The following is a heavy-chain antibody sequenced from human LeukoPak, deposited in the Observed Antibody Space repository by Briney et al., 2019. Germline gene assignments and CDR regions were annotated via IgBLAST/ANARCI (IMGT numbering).Heavy chain of an antibody. CDR3: ARGSTSLRDY. CDR1: GGSISSYY. V-gene: IGHV4-59*01. CDR2: IYYSGST. D-gene: IGHD5/OR15-5a*01. J-gene: IGHJ4*02. Sequence: SETLSLTCTASGGSISSYYWSWIRQPPGKGLEWIGYIYYSGSTNYNPSLKSRVTISVDTSKNQFSLKLSSVTAADTAVYYCARGSTSLRDYWGQGTLVTVSS.